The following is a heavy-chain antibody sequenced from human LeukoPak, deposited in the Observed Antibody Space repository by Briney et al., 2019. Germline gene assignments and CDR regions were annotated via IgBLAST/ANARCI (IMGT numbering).Heavy chain of an antibody. J-gene: IGHJ4*02. Sequence: GRSLRLSCAASGFTFSSYAMHWVRQAPGKGLEWVAVISYDGSNKYYADSVKGRFTISRDNSKNTLYLQMNSLRAEDTAVYYCARDSSSSVFDYWGQGTLVTVSS. CDR2: ISYDGSNK. D-gene: IGHD6-6*01. CDR3: ARDSSSSVFDY. CDR1: GFTFSSYA. V-gene: IGHV3-30-3*01.